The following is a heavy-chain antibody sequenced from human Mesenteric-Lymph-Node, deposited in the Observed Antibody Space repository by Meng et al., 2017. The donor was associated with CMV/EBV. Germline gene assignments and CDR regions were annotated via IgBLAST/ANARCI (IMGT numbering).Heavy chain of an antibody. D-gene: IGHD5/OR15-5a*01. CDR3: SRDGYSVLYYSDL. J-gene: IGHJ4*02. CDR1: GFSFSTYE. CDR2: IRYDETSR. Sequence: GGSLRLSCAASGFSFSTYETNWVRQAPGKGLEWVASIRYDETSRYYSDSVQGRFTISRDNSKNTLYLQMDSPRLEDSAVYFCSRDGYSVLYYSDLWGQGTLVTVSS. V-gene: IGHV3-30*02.